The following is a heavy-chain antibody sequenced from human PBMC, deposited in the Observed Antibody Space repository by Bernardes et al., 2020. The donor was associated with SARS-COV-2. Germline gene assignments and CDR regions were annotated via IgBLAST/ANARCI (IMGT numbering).Heavy chain of an antibody. J-gene: IGHJ4*01. CDR2: IHVTGTP. Sequence: SETLSLTCTVSGDSISSGRYYWTWIRQPAGKGLEWIGRIHVTGTPNYSPSLRNRLTISIDTSKNQLSLKLSSVTAADTALYYCARASSWVFDYWGHGTLVTVSS. V-gene: IGHV4-61*02. CDR3: ARASSWVFDY. CDR1: GDSISSGRYY. D-gene: IGHD2-2*01.